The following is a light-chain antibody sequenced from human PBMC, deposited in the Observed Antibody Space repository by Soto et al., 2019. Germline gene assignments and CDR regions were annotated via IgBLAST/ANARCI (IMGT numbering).Light chain of an antibody. CDR1: QSVSSSY. CDR3: QQYGSSPLT. J-gene: IGKJ3*01. V-gene: IGKV3-20*01. Sequence: EIVLTQSPGTLSLSPGERATLSCRASQSVSSSYLAWYQQKPGQAPRLLIYGASSRATSIPDRFSGSGSGTDVTLSISRLEPEDFAVYYCQQYGSSPLTFGPGTKVDIK. CDR2: GAS.